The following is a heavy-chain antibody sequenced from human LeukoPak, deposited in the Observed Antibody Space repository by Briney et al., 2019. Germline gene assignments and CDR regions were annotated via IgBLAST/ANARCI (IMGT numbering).Heavy chain of an antibody. CDR3: ARGGPDSSGYYSDY. CDR1: GFTVSSND. D-gene: IGHD3-22*01. V-gene: IGHV3-66*01. Sequence: GGSLRLSCAASGFTVSSNDMSWVRQARAKGLEWVSVIYSGGSTYYADSVKGRFTISRDNSKNTLYLPMNSLRAEDTAVYYCARGGPDSSGYYSDYWGEGTLVTVSS. J-gene: IGHJ4*02. CDR2: IYSGGST.